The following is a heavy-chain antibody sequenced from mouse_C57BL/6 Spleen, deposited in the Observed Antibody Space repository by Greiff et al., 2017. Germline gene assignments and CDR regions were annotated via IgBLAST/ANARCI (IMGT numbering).Heavy chain of an antibody. Sequence: VQLQQPGPELVRPGASVKISCKAPGYTFTSHWMQWVRQRPGQGLEWIGEIFPGGGSTYYNQKFKGKATLTVDTSSSTAYMQLSSLTSEVSAVLICARILSSSGSSLYAMGCWGQVASVTV. CDR3: ARILSSSGSSLYAMGC. CDR1: GYTFTSHW. V-gene: IGHV1-56*01. D-gene: IGHD1-1*01. CDR2: IFPGGGST. J-gene: IGHJ4*01.